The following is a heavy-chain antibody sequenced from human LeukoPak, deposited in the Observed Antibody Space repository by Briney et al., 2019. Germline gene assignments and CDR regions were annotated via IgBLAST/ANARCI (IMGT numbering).Heavy chain of an antibody. CDR1: GFTFSSYG. Sequence: GGSLRLSCAASGFTFSSYGMPWVRQAPGKGPEWVAVIWYDESNKYYADSVKGRFTISRDNSKNTLYLQMNSLRAEDTAVYYCAREQGSSSYYYYYGMDVWGQGTTVTVSS. J-gene: IGHJ6*02. V-gene: IGHV3-33*01. CDR2: IWYDESNK. CDR3: AREQGSSSYYYYYGMDV. D-gene: IGHD6-6*01.